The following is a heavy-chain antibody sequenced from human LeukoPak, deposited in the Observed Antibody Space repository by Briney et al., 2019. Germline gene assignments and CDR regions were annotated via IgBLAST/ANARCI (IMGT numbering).Heavy chain of an antibody. Sequence: PGGSLRLSCAASGFTVSSNYMSWVRQAPGKGLEWVSVIYSGGSTYYADSVKGRFTISRDNSKNTLYLQMNSLRAEDTAVYYCARSRGAARPVDFDYWGQGTLVTVSS. J-gene: IGHJ4*02. V-gene: IGHV3-66*01. D-gene: IGHD6-6*01. CDR1: GFTVSSNY. CDR3: ARSRGAARPVDFDY. CDR2: IYSGGST.